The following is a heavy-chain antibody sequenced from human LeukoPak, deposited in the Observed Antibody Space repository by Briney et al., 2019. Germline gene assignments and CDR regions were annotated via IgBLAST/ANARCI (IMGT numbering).Heavy chain of an antibody. CDR3: AKDGAARAPVPAAMNHFDY. Sequence: GGSLRLSCAASGFTFSSYGMHWVRQAPGKGLEWVAVISYDGSNKYYADSVKGRFTISRDNSKNTLYLQMNSLRAEDTAVYYCAKDGAARAPVPAAMNHFDYWGQGTLVTVSS. CDR1: GFTFSSYG. D-gene: IGHD2-2*01. V-gene: IGHV3-30*18. CDR2: ISYDGSNK. J-gene: IGHJ4*02.